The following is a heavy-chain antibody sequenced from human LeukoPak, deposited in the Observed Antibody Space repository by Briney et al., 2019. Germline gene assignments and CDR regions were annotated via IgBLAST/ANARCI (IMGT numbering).Heavy chain of an antibody. CDR1: GGSISSYY. J-gene: IGHJ4*02. V-gene: IGHV4-59*01. D-gene: IGHD3-22*01. Sequence: SETLSLTCTVSGGSISSYYWGWIRQPPGKGLEWIGCIYYSGSTNYNPSLKSRVTISVDTSKNQFSLKLSSVTAADTAVYYCARAAVDSSGYNAIDYWGQGTLVTVSS. CDR3: ARAAVDSSGYNAIDY. CDR2: IYYSGST.